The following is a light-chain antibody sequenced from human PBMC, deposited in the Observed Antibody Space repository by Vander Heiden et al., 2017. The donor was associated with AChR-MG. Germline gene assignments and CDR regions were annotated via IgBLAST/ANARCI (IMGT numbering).Light chain of an antibody. Sequence: ETVMTQSPATLSVSPGERATLSCRASHSVSTNLAWYQQKPGQAPRLLIFGASTRATGIPARFSGSGSGTEFTLTISSLQSEDFAVYYCQQDDNWPQTFGQGTKVEFK. CDR3: QQDDNWPQT. CDR2: GAS. V-gene: IGKV3-15*01. J-gene: IGKJ1*01. CDR1: HSVSTN.